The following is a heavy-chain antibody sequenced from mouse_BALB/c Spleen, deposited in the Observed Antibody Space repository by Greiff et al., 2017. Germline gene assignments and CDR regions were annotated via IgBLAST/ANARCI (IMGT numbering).Heavy chain of an antibody. Sequence: QVQLQQPGAELVKPGASVKMSCKASGYTFTSYWMHWVKQRPGQGLEWIGVIDPSDSYTSYNQKFKGKATLTVDTSSSTAYMQLSSLTSEDSAVYYCTGAYYGNYEAMDYWGQGTSVTVSS. CDR3: TGAYYGNYEAMDY. J-gene: IGHJ4*01. V-gene: IGHV1S127*01. CDR1: GYTFTSYW. CDR2: IDPSDSYT. D-gene: IGHD2-10*01.